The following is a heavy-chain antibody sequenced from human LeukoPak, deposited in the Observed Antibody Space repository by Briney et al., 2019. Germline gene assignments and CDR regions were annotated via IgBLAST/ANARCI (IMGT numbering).Heavy chain of an antibody. CDR3: ARGGVTIFGVVINPLDFDY. J-gene: IGHJ4*02. Sequence: GASVKVSCKASGYTFTSYDINWVRQATGQGLEWMGWMNPNSGNTGYAQKFQGRATMTRNTSISTAYMELSSLRSEDTAVYYCARGGVTIFGVVINPLDFDYWGQGTLVTVSS. CDR2: MNPNSGNT. V-gene: IGHV1-8*01. CDR1: GYTFTSYD. D-gene: IGHD3-3*01.